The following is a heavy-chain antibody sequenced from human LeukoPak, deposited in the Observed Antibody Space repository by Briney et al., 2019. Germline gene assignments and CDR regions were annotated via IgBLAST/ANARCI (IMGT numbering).Heavy chain of an antibody. D-gene: IGHD3-10*01. Sequence: ASVKVSCKASGFTFTGYGISWVRQAPGQGLEWMGWISANNGNTIYVQNFQGRVTMTTDTSTSTAYMELRSLRSDDTAVYYCARDGRPMVPLSWFDPWGQGTLVTVSS. CDR1: GFTFTGYG. CDR3: ARDGRPMVPLSWFDP. V-gene: IGHV1-18*01. J-gene: IGHJ5*02. CDR2: ISANNGNT.